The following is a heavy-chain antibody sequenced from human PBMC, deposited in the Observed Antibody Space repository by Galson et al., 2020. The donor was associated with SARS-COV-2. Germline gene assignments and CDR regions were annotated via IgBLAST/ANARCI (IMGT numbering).Heavy chain of an antibody. CDR3: ARDGPSIVVVIASLPAIDY. V-gene: IGHV1-18*04. CDR1: GYTFTSYG. J-gene: IGHJ4*02. Sequence: ASVKVSCKASGYTFTSYGISWVRQAPGQGLEWMGWISAYNGNTNYAQKLRGRVTMTTDTSTSTAYMELRSLRSDDTAVYYCARDGPSIVVVIASLPAIDYWGQGTLVTVSS. D-gene: IGHD2-21*01. CDR2: ISAYNGNT.